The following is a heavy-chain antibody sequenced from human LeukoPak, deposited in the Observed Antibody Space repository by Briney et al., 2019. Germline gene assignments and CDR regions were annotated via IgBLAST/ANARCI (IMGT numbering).Heavy chain of an antibody. J-gene: IGHJ3*02. D-gene: IGHD1-7*01. V-gene: IGHV3-11*04. CDR3: ARSGITGTTDAFDI. CDR2: ISSSGSTI. CDR1: GFTSSDYY. Sequence: GGSLRLSCAASGFTSSDYYMSWIRQAPGKGLEWVSYISSSGSTIYYADSVKGRFTTSRDNAKNSLYLQMNSLRAEDTAVYYCARSGITGTTDAFDIWGQGTMVTVSS.